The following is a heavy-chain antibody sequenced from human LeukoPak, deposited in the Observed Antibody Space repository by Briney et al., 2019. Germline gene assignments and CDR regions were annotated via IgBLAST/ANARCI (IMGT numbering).Heavy chain of an antibody. J-gene: IGHJ4*02. CDR1: GGTFSSYA. D-gene: IGHD6-6*01. Sequence: SVKVSCKASGGTFSSYAISWVRQAPGQGLEWMGGIIPIFGTANYAQKFQGRVTITRNTSISTAYMELSSLRSEDTAVYYCARSGYSSSYYYFDYWGQGTLSPSPQ. CDR3: ARSGYSSSYYYFDY. CDR2: IIPIFGTA. V-gene: IGHV1-69*05.